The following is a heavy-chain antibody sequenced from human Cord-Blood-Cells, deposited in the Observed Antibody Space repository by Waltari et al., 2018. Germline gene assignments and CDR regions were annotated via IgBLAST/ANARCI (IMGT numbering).Heavy chain of an antibody. CDR2: TWDSGST. V-gene: IGHV4-39*01. J-gene: IGHJ4*02. CDR3: ARHGRRGYCSSTSCYFDY. D-gene: IGHD2-2*01. Sequence: STWDSGSTYYTPSLKSRVTISVDTSKNQFSLKLSSVTAADTAVYYCARHGRRGYCSSTSCYFDYWGQGTLVTVSS.